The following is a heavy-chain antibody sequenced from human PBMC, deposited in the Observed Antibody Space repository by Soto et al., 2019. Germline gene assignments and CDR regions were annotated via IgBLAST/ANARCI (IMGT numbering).Heavy chain of an antibody. D-gene: IGHD2-15*01. Sequence: GGSLRLSCAASGFTFSSYGMHWVRQAPGKGLEWVAVISYDGSNKYYADSVKGRFTISRDNSKNTLYLQMNSLRAEDTAVYYCAKESLRYGGKTPFDYWGQGTLVTVSS. CDR2: ISYDGSNK. J-gene: IGHJ4*02. V-gene: IGHV3-30*18. CDR3: AKESLRYGGKTPFDY. CDR1: GFTFSSYG.